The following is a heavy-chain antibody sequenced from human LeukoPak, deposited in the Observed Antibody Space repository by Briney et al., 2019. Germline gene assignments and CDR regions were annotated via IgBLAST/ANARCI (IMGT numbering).Heavy chain of an antibody. D-gene: IGHD6-6*01. V-gene: IGHV5-51*01. CDR1: GSSFTSYW. Sequence: GESLKISCKGSGSSFTSYWIGWVRQMPGKGLQWLGIIYPGDSDTRYSPSFQGQVTISADKSISTAYLQWSSLKASDTAMYYCARTPPGIAAPLDNWFDPWGQGTLVTVSS. CDR3: ARTPPGIAAPLDNWFDP. J-gene: IGHJ5*02. CDR2: IYPGDSDT.